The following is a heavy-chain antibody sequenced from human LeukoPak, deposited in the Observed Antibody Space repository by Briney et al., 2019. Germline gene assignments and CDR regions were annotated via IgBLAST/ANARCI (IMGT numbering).Heavy chain of an antibody. D-gene: IGHD3/OR15-3a*01. CDR2: ISYDGSNK. CDR3: VPLGGLGYYQYGMDV. Sequence: GGSLRLSCAASGFTFSNYAMHWVRQAPGEGLEWVAIISYDGSNKYYADSVKGRFTISRDNSKNTLYLQMNSLRAEDAAVYYCVPLGGLGYYQYGMDVWGRGTTVTVSS. J-gene: IGHJ6*02. CDR1: GFTFSNYA. V-gene: IGHV3-30-3*01.